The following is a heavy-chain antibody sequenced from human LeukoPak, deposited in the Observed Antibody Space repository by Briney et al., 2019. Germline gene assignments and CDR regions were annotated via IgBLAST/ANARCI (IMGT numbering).Heavy chain of an antibody. V-gene: IGHV5-51*01. CDR2: IYPGDSDT. CDR3: ARSGSSGYYYLSPTDY. CDR1: GYSFTSYW. D-gene: IGHD3-22*01. J-gene: IGHJ4*02. Sequence: GESLKISCKGSGYSFTSYWIGWVRQMPGKGLEWMGIIYPGDSDTRYSPSFQGQVTISADKSISTAYLQWSSLKALDTAMYYCARSGSSGYYYLSPTDYWGQGTLVTVSS.